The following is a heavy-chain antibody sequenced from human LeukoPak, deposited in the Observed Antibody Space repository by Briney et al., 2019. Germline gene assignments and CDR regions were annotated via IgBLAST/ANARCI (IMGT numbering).Heavy chain of an antibody. CDR3: ATGYYDSSGYSRFDP. D-gene: IGHD3-22*01. V-gene: IGHV1-24*01. CDR2: FDPEDGET. Sequence: GASVKVSCKVSGYTLTELSMHWVRQAPGKGLGWMGGFDPEDGETIYAQKFQGRVTMTEDTSTDTAYMELSSLRSEDTAVYYCATGYYDSSGYSRFDPWGQGTLVTVSS. CDR1: GYTLTELS. J-gene: IGHJ5*02.